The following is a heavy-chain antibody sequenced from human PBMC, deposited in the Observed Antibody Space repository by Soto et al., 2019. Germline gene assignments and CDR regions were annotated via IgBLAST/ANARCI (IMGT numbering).Heavy chain of an antibody. CDR2: ISYDGSNK. J-gene: IGHJ6*02. V-gene: IGHV3-30*18. CDR3: AKDLSSTSGLGYYYYYGMDV. CDR1: VFTFSSYG. Sequence: WWSLRLSCSASVFTFSSYGMHWVRQAPGKGLEWVAVISYDGSNKYYADSVKGRFTISRDNSKNTLYLQMNSLRAEDTAVYYCAKDLSSTSGLGYYYYYGMDVWGQGTTVTVSS. D-gene: IGHD2-2*01.